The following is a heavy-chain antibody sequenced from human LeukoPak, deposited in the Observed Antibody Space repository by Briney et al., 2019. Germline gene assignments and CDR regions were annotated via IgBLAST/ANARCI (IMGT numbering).Heavy chain of an antibody. CDR1: GGTFSSYA. CDR2: IIPIFGTA. J-gene: IGHJ3*02. Sequence: SSVKVSCKASGGTFSSYAMSWVRQARGQGLEWLGGIIPIFGTANYAQKFQGRVTITADESTSTAYMELSSLRSEDTAVYYCARAYYDSSGYNHAFDIWGQGTMVTVSS. CDR3: ARAYYDSSGYNHAFDI. D-gene: IGHD3-22*01. V-gene: IGHV1-69*01.